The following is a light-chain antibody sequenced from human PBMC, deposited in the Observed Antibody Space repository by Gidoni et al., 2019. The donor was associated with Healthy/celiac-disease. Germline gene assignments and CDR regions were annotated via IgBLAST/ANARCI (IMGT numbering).Light chain of an antibody. CDR1: QSVLYSSNNKNY. J-gene: IGKJ4*01. CDR2: WAS. V-gene: IGKV4-1*01. Sequence: VMTQSPDSLAVSLGERATINCKSSQSVLYSSNNKNYLAWYQQKPGQPPKLLIYWASTRESGVPDRFSGSGSGTDFTLTISSLQAEDVAVYYCQQYYSTPLTFGGGTKVEIK. CDR3: QQYYSTPLT.